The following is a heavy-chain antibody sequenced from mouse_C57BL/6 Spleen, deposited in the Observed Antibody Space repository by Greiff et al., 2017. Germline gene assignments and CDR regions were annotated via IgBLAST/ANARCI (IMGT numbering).Heavy chain of an antibody. J-gene: IGHJ2*01. D-gene: IGHD2-3*01. Sequence: QVQLQQSGPELVKPGASVMISCKASGYAFSSSWMNWVKQRPGKGLEWIGRIYPGDGDTNYNGKFKGKATLTADKSSSTAYMQLSSLTSEDSAVYFCARYDGYYPDYWGQGTTLTVSS. CDR1: GYAFSSSW. V-gene: IGHV1-82*01. CDR3: ARYDGYYPDY. CDR2: IYPGDGDT.